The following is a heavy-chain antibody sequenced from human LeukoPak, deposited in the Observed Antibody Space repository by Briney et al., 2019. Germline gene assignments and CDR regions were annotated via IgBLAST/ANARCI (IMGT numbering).Heavy chain of an antibody. Sequence: PSETLSLTCTVSGGSISSYYWSWIRQLPGKGLGWIGYIYYRGSTNYNPSLKSRVTMSVDTSKNQFSLKLTSVTAADTAVYYCARVSGSSSWLSYFDYWGQGTLVTVSS. D-gene: IGHD6-13*01. V-gene: IGHV4-59*01. J-gene: IGHJ4*02. CDR2: IYYRGST. CDR1: GGSISSYY. CDR3: ARVSGSSSWLSYFDY.